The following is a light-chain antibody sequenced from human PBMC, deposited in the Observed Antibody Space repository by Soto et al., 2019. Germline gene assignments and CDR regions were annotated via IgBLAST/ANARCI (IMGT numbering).Light chain of an antibody. CDR1: QSVSNY. Sequence: EIVLTQSPATLSLSPGESATLSCRAGQSVSNYLTWYQQKPGQAPRLLISDASNRATGIPARFSGSGSGTDLTLTISSLEPEDFAVYYCQQRSSWPWTFGQGTKV. CDR2: DAS. V-gene: IGKV3-11*01. CDR3: QQRSSWPWT. J-gene: IGKJ1*01.